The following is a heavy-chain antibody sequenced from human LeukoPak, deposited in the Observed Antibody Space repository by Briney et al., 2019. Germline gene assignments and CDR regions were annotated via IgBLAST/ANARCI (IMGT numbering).Heavy chain of an antibody. CDR1: GFTFSSYG. D-gene: IGHD1-1*01. CDR3: AKEERTKNLYYFDY. Sequence: GGSLRLSCAASGFTFSSYGMRWVRQAPGKGLEWVAVISYDGSNKYYADSVKGRFTISRDNSKNTLYLQMNSLRAEDTAVYYCAKEERTKNLYYFDYWGQGTLVTVSS. J-gene: IGHJ4*02. CDR2: ISYDGSNK. V-gene: IGHV3-30*18.